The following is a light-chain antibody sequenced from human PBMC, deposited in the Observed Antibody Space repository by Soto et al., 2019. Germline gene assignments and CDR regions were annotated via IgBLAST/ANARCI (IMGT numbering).Light chain of an antibody. CDR2: EGS. Sequence: QSTLTQPASVSGTPGQSITISCTGTSSDVGSYNLVSWYQQHPGKAPKLMIYEGSKRPSGVSNRFSVSKSGNTASLTISGLQAEDEADYYCCSSAGSSTVVFGGGTKLTV. V-gene: IGLV2-23*01. J-gene: IGLJ2*01. CDR3: CSSAGSSTVV. CDR1: SSDVGSYNL.